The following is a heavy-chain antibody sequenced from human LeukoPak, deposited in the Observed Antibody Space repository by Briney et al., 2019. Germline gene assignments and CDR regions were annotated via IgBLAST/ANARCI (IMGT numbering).Heavy chain of an antibody. CDR3: ARSGFGGNVYFDY. Sequence: GASVKVSCKASGYTFSNYDINWVRRAAGQGLEWMGWMNPNSGDTDYVQKFRGRVTMTRNTATNTAYMELNSLRSDDTAVYYCARSGFGGNVYFDYWGQGALVTVSS. CDR1: GYTFSNYD. CDR2: MNPNSGDT. D-gene: IGHD1-26*01. V-gene: IGHV1-8*01. J-gene: IGHJ4*02.